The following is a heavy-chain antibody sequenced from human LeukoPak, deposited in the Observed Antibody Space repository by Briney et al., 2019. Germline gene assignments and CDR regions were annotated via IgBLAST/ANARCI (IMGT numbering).Heavy chain of an antibody. D-gene: IGHD3-10*01. CDR1: GFIFSSSW. J-gene: IGHJ4*02. Sequence: GGSLRLSCAASGFIFSSSWMRWVRQTPGKGLEWVANIKPDGSVIDYVDSVKGRFTISRDNAKNSLYLQMNGLRGEDTAVYYCATLSAGARPDYWGQGTLVTVS. V-gene: IGHV3-7*02. CDR2: IKPDGSVI. CDR3: ATLSAGARPDY.